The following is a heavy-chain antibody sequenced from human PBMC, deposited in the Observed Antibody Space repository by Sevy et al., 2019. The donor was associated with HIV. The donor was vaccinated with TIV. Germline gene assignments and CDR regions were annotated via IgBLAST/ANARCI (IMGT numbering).Heavy chain of an antibody. Sequence: GGSLRLSCAASGFTFSSYEMNWVRQAPGKGLEWVSYISSSGSTIYYADSVKGRFTLSRDNGKNSLYLQMNSMRAEDTAVYYCSREGGYCSSTSCYTPGSVYVYYGMDVWGQGTTVTVSS. CDR3: SREGGYCSSTSCYTPGSVYVYYGMDV. V-gene: IGHV3-48*03. CDR2: ISSSGSTI. D-gene: IGHD2-2*02. CDR1: GFTFSSYE. J-gene: IGHJ6*02.